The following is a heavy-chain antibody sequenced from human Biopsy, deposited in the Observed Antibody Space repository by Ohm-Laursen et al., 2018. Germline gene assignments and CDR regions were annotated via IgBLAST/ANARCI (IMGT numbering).Heavy chain of an antibody. CDR2: MNPKSGDT. CDR3: ARGRLSGTRRALDI. J-gene: IGHJ3*02. D-gene: IGHD1-7*01. Sequence: ASVKVSCKPSGYTFINYDIHWVRQASGQGLEWMGWMNPKSGDTGYAHKFQGRVTMSRNTSISTANLEMSSLRSEDTAVYYCARGRLSGTRRALDIWGQGTMVTVSS. CDR1: GYTFINYD. V-gene: IGHV1-8*01.